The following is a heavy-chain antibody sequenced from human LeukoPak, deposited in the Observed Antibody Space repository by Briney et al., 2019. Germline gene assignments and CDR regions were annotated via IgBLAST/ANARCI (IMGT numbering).Heavy chain of an antibody. D-gene: IGHD2-21*01. J-gene: IGHJ5*02. V-gene: IGHV3-74*01. CDR1: GFTFSSYW. Sequence: GGSLRLSCAASGFTFSSYWMHWVRQAPGKGLVWVSRIKSDGSSTNYADSVKGRFTISRDNAKNTLYLQMNSLRAEDTAVYYCARDPGGASWFDPWGQGTLVTVSS. CDR2: IKSDGSST. CDR3: ARDPGGASWFDP.